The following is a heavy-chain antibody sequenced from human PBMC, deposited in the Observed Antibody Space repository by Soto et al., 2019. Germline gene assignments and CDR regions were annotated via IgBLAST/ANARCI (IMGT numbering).Heavy chain of an antibody. J-gene: IGHJ4*02. D-gene: IGHD6-19*01. Sequence: QVQLVQSGAEVKKPGASVKVSCKASGYTFTSYGISWVRQAPGQGLEWMGWISAYNGNTNYAQKFQGRVTMTTDTSTNTAYMELRSLRSDDTAVYYYAENRGSSGWSHLDYWGQGTLVTVSS. V-gene: IGHV1-18*01. CDR1: GYTFTSYG. CDR2: ISAYNGNT. CDR3: AENRGSSGWSHLDY.